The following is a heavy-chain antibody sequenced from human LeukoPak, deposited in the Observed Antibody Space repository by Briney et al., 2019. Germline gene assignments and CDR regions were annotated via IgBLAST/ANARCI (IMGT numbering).Heavy chain of an antibody. Sequence: GGSLRLSCAASGFTFSVYEMNWVRKAPGNGLDWVSYISSSATTIYYADSAKGRFTISRDNAKDSLNLLMTSLRVEETAIYYCASNGGYGPAAFNIWGHGTLVTVSS. CDR3: ASNGGYGPAAFNI. CDR1: GFTFSVYE. J-gene: IGHJ3*02. CDR2: ISSSATTI. D-gene: IGHD2-8*01. V-gene: IGHV3-48*03.